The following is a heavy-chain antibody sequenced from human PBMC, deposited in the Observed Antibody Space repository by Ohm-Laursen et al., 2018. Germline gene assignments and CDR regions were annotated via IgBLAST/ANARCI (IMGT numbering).Heavy chain of an antibody. CDR3: AKLGLGL. D-gene: IGHD3-16*01. CDR1: GLTLKSYS. J-gene: IGHJ4*02. Sequence: SLRLSCAASGLTLKSYSMNWVRQAPGKGLEWVSSISFSGSHIHYADSVKGRFTISRDNGKNLVYLQVSSLRVEDTAVYYCAKLGLGLWGQGTLVTVSS. V-gene: IGHV3-21*06. CDR2: ISFSGSHI.